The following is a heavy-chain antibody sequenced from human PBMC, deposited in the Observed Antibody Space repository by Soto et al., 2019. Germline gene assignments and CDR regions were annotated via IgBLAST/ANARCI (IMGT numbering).Heavy chain of an antibody. V-gene: IGHV1-18*04. CDR1: GYAFTSYG. J-gene: IGHJ6*02. Sequence: SVKVSFKASGYAFTSYGISWVREAPGQGLEWMGWISAYNGNTNYAQKLQGRVTMTTDTSTSTAYMELRSLRSGDTAVYYCASSSGWYFLYYYGMDVWGQGTTVTVSS. CDR2: ISAYNGNT. CDR3: ASSSGWYFLYYYGMDV. D-gene: IGHD6-19*01.